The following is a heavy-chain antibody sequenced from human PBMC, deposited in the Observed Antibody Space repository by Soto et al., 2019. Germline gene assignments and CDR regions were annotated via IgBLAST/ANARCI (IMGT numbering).Heavy chain of an antibody. Sequence: PGGSLRLSCAASGFTFSSYSMNWVRQAPGKGLEWVSYISSSSSTIYYADSVKGRFTISRDNAKNSLYLQMNSLRDEDTAVYYCARDSAYYYDSSGYYYYYYGMDAWGQGTTVTVSS. CDR1: GFTFSSYS. CDR3: ARDSAYYYDSSGYYYYYYGMDA. CDR2: ISSSSSTI. D-gene: IGHD3-22*01. J-gene: IGHJ6*02. V-gene: IGHV3-48*02.